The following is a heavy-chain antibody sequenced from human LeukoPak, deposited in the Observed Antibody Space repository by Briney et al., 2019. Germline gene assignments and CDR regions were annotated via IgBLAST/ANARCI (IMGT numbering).Heavy chain of an antibody. CDR3: ARAQADITMVRGVHYYYYYGMDV. D-gene: IGHD3-10*01. V-gene: IGHV3-74*01. CDR1: GFTFSSYW. CDR2: INSDGSST. J-gene: IGHJ6*04. Sequence: GGSLRLSCAASGFTFSSYWMHWVRQAPGKGLVWVSRINSDGSSTSYADSVKGRFTISRDNAKNTLYLQMNSLRAEDTAVYSCARAQADITMVRGVHYYYYYGMDVWGKGTTVTVSS.